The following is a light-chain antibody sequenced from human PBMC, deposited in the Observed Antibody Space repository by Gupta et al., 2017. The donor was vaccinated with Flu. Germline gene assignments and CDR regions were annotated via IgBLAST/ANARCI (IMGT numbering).Light chain of an antibody. CDR1: NIGSEV. J-gene: IGLJ1*01. CDR3: QVWDYHSDHPLYV. V-gene: IGLV3-21*02. Sequence: TARITCGGSNIGSEVVHWYQQKAGQAPVVIVYDDNDRPSGIPERFSGSHSGDTATLTISTVEAGDEADYYCQVWDYHSDHPLYVFGTGTKVTVL. CDR2: DDN.